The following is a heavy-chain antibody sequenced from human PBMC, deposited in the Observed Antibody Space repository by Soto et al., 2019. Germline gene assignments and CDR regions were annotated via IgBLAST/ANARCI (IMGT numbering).Heavy chain of an antibody. D-gene: IGHD2-15*01. CDR1: GFTFNDYA. CDR2: IAFDGNNK. Sequence: QVHLVESGGGGVQPGRSKRLSCVVSGFTFNDYAIHWVRQAPGKGLACVAVIAFDGNNKFYADSVKGRFTISRDRSKTTAYLQMNNLRSDDTAVYYCARDHWDCSGGGCNPHQLNFFAMDVWGQGTTVTVS. J-gene: IGHJ6*02. V-gene: IGHV3-30*03. CDR3: ARDHWDCSGGGCNPHQLNFFAMDV.